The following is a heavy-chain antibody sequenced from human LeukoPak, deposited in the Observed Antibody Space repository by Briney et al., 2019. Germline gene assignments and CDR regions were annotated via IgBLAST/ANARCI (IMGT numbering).Heavy chain of an antibody. V-gene: IGHV1-69*13. J-gene: IGHJ4*02. CDR3: ARLEITTVTTSDY. CDR1: GYTFTSYD. CDR2: IIPIFGTA. Sequence: GASVKVSCKASGYTFTSYDINWVRQAPGEGLEWMGGIIPIFGTANYAQKFQGRVTITADESTSTAYMELSSLRSEDTAVYYCARLEITTVTTSDYWGQGTLVTVSS. D-gene: IGHD4-17*01.